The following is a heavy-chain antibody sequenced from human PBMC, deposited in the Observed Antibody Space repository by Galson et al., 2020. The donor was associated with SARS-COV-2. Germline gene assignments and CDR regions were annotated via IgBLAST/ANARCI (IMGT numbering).Heavy chain of an antibody. V-gene: IGHV1-18*01. D-gene: IGHD3-22*01. Sequence: ASVKVSRKASGYTFTSYGISWVRQAPGQGLEWMGWISAYNGNTNYAQKLQGRVTMTTDTSTSTAYMELRSLRSDDTAVYYCAREADSSGYLYGFDYWGQGTLVTVSS. CDR3: AREADSSGYLYGFDY. CDR1: GYTFTSYG. CDR2: ISAYNGNT. J-gene: IGHJ4*02.